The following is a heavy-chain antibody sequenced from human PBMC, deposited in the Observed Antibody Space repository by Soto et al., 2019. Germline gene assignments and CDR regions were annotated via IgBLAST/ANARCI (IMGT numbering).Heavy chain of an antibody. CDR2: IYWDDDK. D-gene: IGHD6-13*01. J-gene: IGHJ6*03. V-gene: IGHV2-5*02. CDR1: GFSLSNNKVG. Sequence: SGPKLGNPTQSLTKNCTFSGFSLSNNKVGVGWIRQPPGKALEWLALIYWDDDKRYSPSLKSRLTITKDTSKNQVVLTMTNMDPVDTATYYCALPPQQLSYYYMDVWGKGTTVTVSS. CDR3: ALPPQQLSYYYMDV.